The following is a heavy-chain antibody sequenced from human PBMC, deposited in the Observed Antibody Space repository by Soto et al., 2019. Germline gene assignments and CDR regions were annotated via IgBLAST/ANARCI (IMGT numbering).Heavy chain of an antibody. D-gene: IGHD3-22*01. CDR2: IYPGDSDT. J-gene: IGHJ3*02. CDR3: ARLYVPYYYDSSGYIKGAFDI. V-gene: IGHV5-51*01. Sequence: GESLKFSCKGSGYSFTSYWIGWVRQMPGKGPAWMGIIYPGDSDTRYSPSFQGQVTISAGKSISTAYLQWSSLKASDTAMYYCARLYVPYYYDSSGYIKGAFDIWGQGTMVTVSS. CDR1: GYSFTSYW.